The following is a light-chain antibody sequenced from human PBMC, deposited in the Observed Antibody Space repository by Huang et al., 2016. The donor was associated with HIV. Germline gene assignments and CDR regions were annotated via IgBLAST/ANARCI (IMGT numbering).Light chain of an antibody. Sequence: EIVMTQSPATLSVSSGERATLSCRASQSVYSNLAWYQQKPCQAPRLLVFGASTRATDIPARFSGSGSGTEFSLTINSLQSEDVAVYYCQQYNDWPPWTFGQGTKVEIK. CDR3: QQYNDWPPWT. CDR2: GAS. V-gene: IGKV3-15*01. J-gene: IGKJ1*01. CDR1: QSVYSN.